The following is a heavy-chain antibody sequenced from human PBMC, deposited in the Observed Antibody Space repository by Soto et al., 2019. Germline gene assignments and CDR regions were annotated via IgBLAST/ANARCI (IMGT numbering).Heavy chain of an antibody. CDR1: GFTFSSYG. V-gene: IGHV3-30*18. Sequence: QVQLVESGGGVVQPGRSLRLSCAAPGFTFSSYGMHWVRQAPGKGLEWVAVISYDGSNKYYADSVKGRFTISRDNSKNTLYLQMNSLRAKDTAVYYCAKDAGQGGGYFDYWGQGTLVTVSS. J-gene: IGHJ4*02. CDR3: AKDAGQGGGYFDY. CDR2: ISYDGSNK.